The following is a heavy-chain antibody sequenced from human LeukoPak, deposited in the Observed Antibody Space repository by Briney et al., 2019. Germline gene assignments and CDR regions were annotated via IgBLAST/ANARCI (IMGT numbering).Heavy chain of an antibody. Sequence: GASVKVSCKASGYTFTGYYMHWVRQAPGQGLEWMGRINPNSGGTNYAQKFQGRVTMTRDTSISTAYMELSRLRSDDTAVYYCARTYYYDSSGYYQVRRGTSYFDYWGQGTLVTVSS. D-gene: IGHD3-22*01. V-gene: IGHV1-2*06. CDR3: ARTYYYDSSGYYQVRRGTSYFDY. J-gene: IGHJ4*02. CDR2: INPNSGGT. CDR1: GYTFTGYY.